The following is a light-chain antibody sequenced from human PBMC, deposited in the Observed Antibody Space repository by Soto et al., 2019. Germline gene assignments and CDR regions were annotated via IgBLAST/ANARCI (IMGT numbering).Light chain of an antibody. CDR3: QQASSFPPT. J-gene: IGKJ5*01. CDR2: GAS. CDR1: QSVSSSY. Sequence: IVLTQSPGTLSLSPGERATLSCRASQSVSSSYLAWYQQKPGQAPRLLIYGASSRATGIPDRFSGSGSGTEFTLTISSLQPEDFATYYCQQASSFPPTFGQGTRLEIK. V-gene: IGKV3-20*01.